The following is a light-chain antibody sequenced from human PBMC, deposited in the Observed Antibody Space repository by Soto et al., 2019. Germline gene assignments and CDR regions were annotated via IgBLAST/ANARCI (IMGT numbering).Light chain of an antibody. CDR3: QSYDSSLSGSV. Sequence: QPVLTQPPSVSGAPGQGVTISCTGSSSNIGAGYDVHWYQQLPGTAPKLLIYGNSNRPSGVPDRFSGSKSGTSASLAITGLPAEDEADYYCQSYDSSLSGSVFGGGTQLTVL. V-gene: IGLV1-40*01. CDR2: GNS. J-gene: IGLJ2*01. CDR1: SSNIGAGYD.